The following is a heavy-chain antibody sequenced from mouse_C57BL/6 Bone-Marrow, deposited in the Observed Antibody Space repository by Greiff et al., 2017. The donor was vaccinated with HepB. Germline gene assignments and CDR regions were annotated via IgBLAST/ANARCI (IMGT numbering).Heavy chain of an antibody. CDR2: INPNNGGT. J-gene: IGHJ2*01. CDR1: GYTFTDYN. D-gene: IGHD2-4*01. CDR3: ASRYDYDGYFDY. V-gene: IGHV1-18*01. Sequence: VQLQQSGPELVKPGASVKIPCKASGYTFTDYNMDWVKQSHGKSLEWIGDINPNNGGTIYNQKFKGKATLTVAKSSSTAYMELRSLTSEDTAVYYCASRYDYDGYFDYWGQGTTLTVSS.